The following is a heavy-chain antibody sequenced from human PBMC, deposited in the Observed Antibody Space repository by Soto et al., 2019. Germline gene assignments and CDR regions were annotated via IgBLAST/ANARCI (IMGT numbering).Heavy chain of an antibody. CDR1: GGSISSYY. J-gene: IGHJ4*02. CDR3: ARDLTY. V-gene: IGHV4-59*12. CDR2: IYHTGNT. Sequence: PSETLSLTCTVSGGSISSYYWSWIRQPPGKGLEWIGEIYHTGNTNYNPSLRSRATISVDMSKRQFSLNVTSVTAADTAIYYCARDLTYWGQGTLVTVSS.